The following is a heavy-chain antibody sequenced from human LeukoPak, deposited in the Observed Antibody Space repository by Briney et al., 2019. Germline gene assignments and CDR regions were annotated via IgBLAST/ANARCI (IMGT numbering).Heavy chain of an antibody. J-gene: IGHJ5*02. CDR2: IYYSGST. V-gene: IGHV4-31*03. CDR1: GGSISSGGYY. Sequence: PSETLSLTCTVSGGSISSGGYYWSWIRQHPGKGLEWIGYIYYSGSTHYNPSLKSRVTISVDTSKNQFSLKLSSVTAADTAVYYCAAYMVRGVSNWFDPWGQGTLVTVPS. CDR3: AAYMVRGVSNWFDP. D-gene: IGHD3-10*01.